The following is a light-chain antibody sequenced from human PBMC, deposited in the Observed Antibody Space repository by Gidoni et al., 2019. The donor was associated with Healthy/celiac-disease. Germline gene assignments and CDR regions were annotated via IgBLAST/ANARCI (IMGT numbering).Light chain of an antibody. Sequence: IVLTQSPATLSVSPGERATLSCRASQSVSSNLAWYQQKPGQAPRLLIYGASTRATGIPARCSGSGSGTEFIITISSLQYEDFAVYYYQQYNNWPPYTFGQGTKLEIK. CDR3: QQYNNWPPYT. CDR1: QSVSSN. CDR2: GAS. J-gene: IGKJ2*01. V-gene: IGKV3-15*01.